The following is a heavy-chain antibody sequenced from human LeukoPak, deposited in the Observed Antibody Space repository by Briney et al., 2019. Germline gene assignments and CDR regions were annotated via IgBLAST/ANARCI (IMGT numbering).Heavy chain of an antibody. CDR2: MNPNSGNT. J-gene: IGHJ6*02. D-gene: IGHD6-19*01. CDR1: GYTFTSYD. CDR3: ARSTGGWDNYYYYGMDV. Sequence: ASVKVSCTASGYTFTSYDINWVRQATGQGLEWMGWMNPNSGNTGYAQKFQGRVTMTRNTSISTAYMELSSLRSEDTAVYYCARSTGGWDNYYYYGMDVWGQGTTVTVSS. V-gene: IGHV1-8*01.